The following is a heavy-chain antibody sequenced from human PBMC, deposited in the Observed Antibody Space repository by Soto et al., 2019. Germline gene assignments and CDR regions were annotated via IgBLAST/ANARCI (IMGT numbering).Heavy chain of an antibody. V-gene: IGHV4-34*01. Sequence: SETLSLTCAVYGGSFSGYYWSWIRQPPGKGLEWIGEINHSGSTNYNPSLKSRVTISVDTSKNQFSLKLSSVTAADTAVYYCARGWYCSSTSCYVSYWYFDLWGRGTLVTVSS. CDR2: INHSGST. J-gene: IGHJ2*01. CDR3: ARGWYCSSTSCYVSYWYFDL. D-gene: IGHD2-2*01. CDR1: GGSFSGYY.